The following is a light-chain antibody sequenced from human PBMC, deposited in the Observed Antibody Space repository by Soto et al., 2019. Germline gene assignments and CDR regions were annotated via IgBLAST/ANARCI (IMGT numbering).Light chain of an antibody. CDR3: SSYTSTSTV. CDR1: SSDVGSYNY. J-gene: IGLJ3*02. Sequence: QSAPTQPASVSGSPGQSITISCTGTSSDVGSYNYVSWYQQHPGKAPKLMIYEVSNRPSGVSNRFSGSKSGNTASLTISGLQAEDEADYYCSSYTSTSTVFGGGTKVTAL. V-gene: IGLV2-14*01. CDR2: EVS.